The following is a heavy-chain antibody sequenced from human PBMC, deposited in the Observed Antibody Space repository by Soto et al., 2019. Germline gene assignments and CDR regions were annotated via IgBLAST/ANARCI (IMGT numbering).Heavy chain of an antibody. CDR1: GGTFSSYT. D-gene: IGHD2-15*01. Sequence: QVQLVQSGAEVKKPGSSVKVSCKASGGTFSSYTISWVRQAPGQGLEWMGRIIPILGIANYAQKFQGRVTITADKSTSTAYMELSSLRSEDTAVYYCARGTTHCSGGSCFDYWGQGTLVTVSS. CDR2: IIPILGIA. CDR3: ARGTTHCSGGSCFDY. V-gene: IGHV1-69*02. J-gene: IGHJ4*02.